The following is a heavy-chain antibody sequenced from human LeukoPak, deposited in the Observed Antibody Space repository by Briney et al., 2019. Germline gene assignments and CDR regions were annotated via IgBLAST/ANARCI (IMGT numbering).Heavy chain of an antibody. V-gene: IGHV3-33*07. CDR2: IWYDGSKK. CDR1: GFTVSRNY. CDR3: ARDLAARHFDY. D-gene: IGHD6-6*01. J-gene: IGHJ4*02. Sequence: GGSLRLSCAASGFTVSRNYMSWVRQAPGKGLEWVAVIWYDGSKKYYGDSVKGRFTISRDNSKNTLYLQMNSLRGEDTAIYYCARDLAARHFDYWGQGTLVTVSS.